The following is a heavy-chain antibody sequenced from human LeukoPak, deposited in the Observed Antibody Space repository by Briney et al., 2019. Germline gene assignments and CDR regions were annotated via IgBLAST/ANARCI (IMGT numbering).Heavy chain of an antibody. CDR1: GGTFSSYA. J-gene: IGHJ4*02. CDR3: ARSRARDSTMFYCGGDCYFDY. Sequence: SVKVSCKASGGTFSSYAISWVRQAPGQGLEWMGGIIPIFGTANYAQKFQGRVTITADESTSTAYMELSSLRSEDTAVYYCARSRARDSTMFYCGGDCYFDYWGQGILVTVSS. D-gene: IGHD2-21*02. V-gene: IGHV1-69*13. CDR2: IIPIFGTA.